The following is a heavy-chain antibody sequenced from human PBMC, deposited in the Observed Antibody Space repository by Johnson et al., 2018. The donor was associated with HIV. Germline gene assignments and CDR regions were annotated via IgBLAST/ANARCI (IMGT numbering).Heavy chain of an antibody. Sequence: QMLLVESGGGLVQPGGSLRLSCAASGFTVSSNYMSWVRQAPGKGLEWVSYISSSGSTIYYADSVKGRFTISRDNAKNSVYLQMHSLRAEDTAVYYCARSEYSSSWSNAFDIWGQGTMVTVSS. V-gene: IGHV3-11*04. J-gene: IGHJ3*02. CDR1: GFTVSSNY. CDR3: ARSEYSSSWSNAFDI. CDR2: ISSSGSTI. D-gene: IGHD6-13*01.